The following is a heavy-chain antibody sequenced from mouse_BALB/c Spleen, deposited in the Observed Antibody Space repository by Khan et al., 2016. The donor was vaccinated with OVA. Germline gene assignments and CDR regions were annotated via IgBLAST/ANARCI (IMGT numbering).Heavy chain of an antibody. CDR1: GYTFTNYW. Sequence: QVQLKQSGAELVRPGTSVKMSCKAAGYTFTNYWIGWVKQRPGHGLEWIGDIYPGGGYTNYNEKFKGKATLTADTSSSTAYMQLSSLPSGDSVIYYCARRVAARATWDYFDYWGQGTTLTVSS. J-gene: IGHJ2*01. CDR2: IYPGGGYT. D-gene: IGHD3-1*01. V-gene: IGHV1-63*02. CDR3: ARRVAARATWDYFDY.